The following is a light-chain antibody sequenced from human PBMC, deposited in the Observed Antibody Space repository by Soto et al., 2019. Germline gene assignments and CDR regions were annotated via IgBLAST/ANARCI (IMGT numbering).Light chain of an antibody. CDR1: SSDVGVYNY. Sequence: QSALTQPPSASGSPGQSVTISCTGTSSDVGVYNYVSWYQQHPGKAPKLLIYEVSKRPSGVPDRFSGSKSGNTASLTVSGLQAEDAADFYCSSYAGSNHVVFGGGTKLTVL. CDR2: EVS. V-gene: IGLV2-8*01. J-gene: IGLJ2*01. CDR3: SSYAGSNHVV.